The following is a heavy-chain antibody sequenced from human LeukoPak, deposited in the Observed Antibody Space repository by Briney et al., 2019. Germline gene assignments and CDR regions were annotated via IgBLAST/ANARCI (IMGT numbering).Heavy chain of an antibody. CDR2: IIPIFGTA. V-gene: IGHV1-69*05. Sequence: SVKVSCKASGGTFSSYAISWVRQAPGQGLEWMGGIIPIFGTANYAQKFQGRVTFTTDESTSTAYMELSSLRSEDTAVYYCARNPILDSAFDYWGQGTLVTVSS. J-gene: IGHJ4*02. CDR1: GGTFSSYA. CDR3: ARNPILDSAFDY. D-gene: IGHD3-10*01.